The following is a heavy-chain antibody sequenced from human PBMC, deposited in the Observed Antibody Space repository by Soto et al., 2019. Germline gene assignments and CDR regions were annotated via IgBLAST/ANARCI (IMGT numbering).Heavy chain of an antibody. J-gene: IGHJ6*03. CDR2: RNPNSGDT. D-gene: IGHD3-10*01. Sequence: QVHLVQSGAEVKKPGASVKVSCKASGYTFTSYDINWVRQVAGQGLEWMGWRNPNSGDTAYAQEFQGRVTMSRNTSISIAYMELSSLRPADTAVYYCARGLKMLRVFGLKTYYYYYLDVWGKGTTVTLSS. V-gene: IGHV1-8*01. CDR1: GYTFTSYD. CDR3: ARGLKMLRVFGLKTYYYYYLDV.